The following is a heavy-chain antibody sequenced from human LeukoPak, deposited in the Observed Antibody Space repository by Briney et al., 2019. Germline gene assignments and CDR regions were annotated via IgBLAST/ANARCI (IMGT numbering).Heavy chain of an antibody. CDR3: TKSSWSLFDP. V-gene: IGHV4-4*02. CDR2: IYHSGST. Sequence: GSLRLSCVASGFTVSSYYVSWVRQPPGKGLEWIGEIYHSGSTNYNPSLKSRVTISVDTSKNQISLKLSSVTAADTAVYYCTKSSWSLFDPWGQGTLVTVSS. CDR1: GFTVSSYY. J-gene: IGHJ5*02. D-gene: IGHD3-10*01.